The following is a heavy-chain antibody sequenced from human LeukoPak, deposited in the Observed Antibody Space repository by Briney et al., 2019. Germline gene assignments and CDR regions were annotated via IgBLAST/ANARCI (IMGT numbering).Heavy chain of an antibody. V-gene: IGHV3-23*01. CDR2: ISGSGGST. Sequence: GGTLRLSCAASGFTFSSYGMSWVRQAPGKGLEWVSAISGSGGSTYYADSVKGRFTISRDNAKNSLYLQMNSLRAEDTAFYYCARDRFPEGYDAFDIWGQGTRVTVSS. J-gene: IGHJ3*02. CDR1: GFTFSSYG. D-gene: IGHD2-15*01. CDR3: ARDRFPEGYDAFDI.